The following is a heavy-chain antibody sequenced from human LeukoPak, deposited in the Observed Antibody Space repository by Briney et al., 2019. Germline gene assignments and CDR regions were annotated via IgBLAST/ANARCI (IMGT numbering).Heavy chain of an antibody. D-gene: IGHD1-26*01. CDR1: GFTLDDYA. CDR3: AKGVRSGTYYNCFDP. V-gene: IGHV3-43*02. Sequence: GGSLRLSCVASGFTLDDYAIHWVRQAPGKGLEWISLIRGDGDTTYYANSVKGRFTISRDNSKNSLYLQMSSLRAEDTALYYCAKGVRSGTYYNCFDPWGQGTLVTVSS. J-gene: IGHJ5*02. CDR2: IRGDGDTT.